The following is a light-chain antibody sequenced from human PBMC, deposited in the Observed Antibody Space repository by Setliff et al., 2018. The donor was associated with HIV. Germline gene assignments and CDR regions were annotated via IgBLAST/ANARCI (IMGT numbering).Light chain of an antibody. CDR1: STDVGRYIF. V-gene: IGLV2-14*03. CDR3: SSYTSSSTRV. J-gene: IGLJ1*01. CDR2: DVS. Sequence: QSALAQPASVSGSPGQSITISCTGSSTDVGRYIFVSWYQQHPGKAPRLMIFDVSNRPSGVSNRFSGSTSGSTASLTISGLQPEDEADYYCSSYTSSSTRVFGTGTKVTVL.